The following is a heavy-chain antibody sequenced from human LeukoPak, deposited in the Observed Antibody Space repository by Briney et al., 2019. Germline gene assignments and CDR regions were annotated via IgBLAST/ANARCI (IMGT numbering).Heavy chain of an antibody. Sequence: PSETLSLTCIVSGGSISSYYWSWIRQPPGKGLEWIGYIYYSGTTNYNPSLKSRVSISLDTSKNQFSLRLTSVTAADTAIYYCARRHSSWSYYGLDVWGQGTTVTVSS. CDR1: GGSISSYY. V-gene: IGHV4-59*08. D-gene: IGHD6-13*01. J-gene: IGHJ6*02. CDR2: IYYSGTT. CDR3: ARRHSSWSYYGLDV.